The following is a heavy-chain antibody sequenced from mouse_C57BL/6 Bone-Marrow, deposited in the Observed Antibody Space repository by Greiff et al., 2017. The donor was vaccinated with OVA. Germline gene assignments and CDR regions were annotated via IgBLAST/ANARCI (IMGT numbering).Heavy chain of an antibody. V-gene: IGHV5-17*01. Sequence: KLVEWVAYISSGSSTIYYADTVKGRFTISRDNAKNTLFLQMTSLRSEDTAMYYCARNYGNYYAMDYWGQGTSVTVSS. CDR3: ARNYGNYYAMDY. J-gene: IGHJ4*01. D-gene: IGHD2-1*01. CDR2: ISSGSSTI.